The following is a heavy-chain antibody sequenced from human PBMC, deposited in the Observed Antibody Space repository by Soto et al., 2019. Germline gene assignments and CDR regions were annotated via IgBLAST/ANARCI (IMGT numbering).Heavy chain of an antibody. Sequence: PSDTLSLTCTVSGGSISSGDYYGSWIRQPPGKGLEWIAYIHYSGSTYYNPSLKSRVTISVDTSKNQFSLKLSSVTAADTAVYYCARSRYSGSYLFDYWGQGILVTVSS. J-gene: IGHJ4*02. CDR1: GGSISSGDYY. CDR3: ARSRYSGSYLFDY. CDR2: IHYSGST. D-gene: IGHD1-26*01. V-gene: IGHV4-30-4*02.